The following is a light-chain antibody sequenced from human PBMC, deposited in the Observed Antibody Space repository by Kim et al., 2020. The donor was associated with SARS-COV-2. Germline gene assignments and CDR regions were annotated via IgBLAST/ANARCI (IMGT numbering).Light chain of an antibody. CDR3: QQYNKWPQWT. CDR2: GAS. V-gene: IGKV3-15*01. J-gene: IGKJ1*01. Sequence: SPGERATLSCRASQRVSSNLAWYQQTPGQAPRLLVYGASTRATGIPARFSGTGSGTEFTLTISSLQSEDFAVYYCQQYNKWPQWTFGQGTKVDIK. CDR1: QRVSSN.